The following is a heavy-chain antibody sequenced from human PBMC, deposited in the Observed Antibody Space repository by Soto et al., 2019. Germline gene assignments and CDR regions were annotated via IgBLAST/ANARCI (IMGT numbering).Heavy chain of an antibody. D-gene: IGHD2-21*02. Sequence: EVQLLESGGGFVQPGGSLRLSCAATGFTFSVYAMTWVRQAPGQGLEWVSAVTANGGSTYSAESVKGRFTISRDNSKNTLFLQMNSLRDEDAAVYYCASLGVGDWANYYYYYGMDVWGQGTTVTVSS. V-gene: IGHV3-23*01. CDR1: GFTFSVYA. J-gene: IGHJ6*02. CDR3: ASLGVGDWANYYYYYGMDV. CDR2: VTANGGST.